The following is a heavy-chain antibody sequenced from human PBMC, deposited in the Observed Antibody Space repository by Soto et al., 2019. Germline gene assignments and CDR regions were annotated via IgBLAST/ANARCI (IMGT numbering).Heavy chain of an antibody. J-gene: IGHJ4*01. Sequence: HPGGSLRLSCVGSGFSFRDHSMNWVRQPPGKGLQWISYISSSSENIYYADSVKGRFTVSRDNAKSTLFLQMNSLRDDDSAIYYCARLPKGSVVTGWGQGSLVTVSS. CDR1: GFSFRDHS. CDR2: ISSSSENI. D-gene: IGHD2-21*02. V-gene: IGHV3-48*02. CDR3: ARLPKGSVVTG.